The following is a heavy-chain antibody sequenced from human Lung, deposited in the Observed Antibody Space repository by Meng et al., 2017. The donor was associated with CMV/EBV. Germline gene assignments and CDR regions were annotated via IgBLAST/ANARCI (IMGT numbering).Heavy chain of an antibody. CDR1: GFTFDDYT. D-gene: IGHD3-3*01. CDR2: ISYDGSNK. V-gene: IGHV3-30-3*01. J-gene: IGHJ4*02. CDR3: ARVELRFLEWSGFDD. Sequence: SXKISXAASGFTFDDYTIHWVRQPPGKGLEWVAVISYDGSNKYYADSVKGRFTISRDNSKNTLYLQMNSLRAEDTAVYYCARVELRFLEWSGFDDWGQGRXVT.